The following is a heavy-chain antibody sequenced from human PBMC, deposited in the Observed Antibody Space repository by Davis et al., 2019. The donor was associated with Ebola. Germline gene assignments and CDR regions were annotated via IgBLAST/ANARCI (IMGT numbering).Heavy chain of an antibody. CDR2: IGTAGDT. V-gene: IGHV3-13*01. CDR3: AREGVGYCSSTSCYYYGMDV. J-gene: IGHJ6*02. Sequence: GGSLRLSCAASGFTFSSYDMHWVRQATGNGLEWVSAIGTAGDTYYPGSVKGRFTISRENAKNSLYLQMNSLRAEDTAMYYCAREGVGYCSSTSCYYYGMDVWGQGTTVTVSS. D-gene: IGHD2-2*01. CDR1: GFTFSSYD.